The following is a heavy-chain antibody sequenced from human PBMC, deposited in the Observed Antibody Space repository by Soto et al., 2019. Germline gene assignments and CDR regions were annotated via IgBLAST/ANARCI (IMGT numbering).Heavy chain of an antibody. V-gene: IGHV4-59*01. CDR2: VYYTGST. J-gene: IGHJ4*02. D-gene: IGHD5-12*01. Sequence: ETLSLTCTVSGASITGYYWSWIRHPPGKGLEWIGYVYYTGSTTYNPSLKRRVTMTVDWSKNQFSLRLTSVTAADMAIYYCARSVPPRWLPFGSWGQGCLVTVSS. CDR3: ARSVPPRWLPFGS. CDR1: GASITGYY.